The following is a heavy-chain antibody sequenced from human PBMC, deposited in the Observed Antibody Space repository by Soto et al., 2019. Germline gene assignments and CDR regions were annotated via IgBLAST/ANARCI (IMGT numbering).Heavy chain of an antibody. D-gene: IGHD3-10*01. CDR2: ISGSSGAST. Sequence: EVQLLESGGTLVQPAGSLRLSCAASGFTFSTYAMNWVRQAPGKGLEWVAYISGSSGASTYYADSVTGRFTNSRDNSKNTLFLQMNSLRVEDTAVYYCAKVSRFPGGLRSLFWGQGSLVTVSS. CDR3: AKVSRFPGGLRSLF. J-gene: IGHJ4*02. CDR1: GFTFSTYA. V-gene: IGHV3-23*01.